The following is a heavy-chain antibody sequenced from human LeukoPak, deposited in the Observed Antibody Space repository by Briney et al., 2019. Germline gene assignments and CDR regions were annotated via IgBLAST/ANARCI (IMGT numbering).Heavy chain of an antibody. J-gene: IGHJ3*02. V-gene: IGHV1-69*05. Sequence: SVKVSCKASGGTFSSYAISWVRQAPGQGLEWMGGIIPIFGTANYAQKFLGRDTMTTDTSTSTAYMELRSLRSDDTAIYYCARATKWNYALDIWGQGTIVTVSS. CDR3: ARATKWNYALDI. CDR1: GGTFSSYA. D-gene: IGHD1-7*01. CDR2: IIPIFGTA.